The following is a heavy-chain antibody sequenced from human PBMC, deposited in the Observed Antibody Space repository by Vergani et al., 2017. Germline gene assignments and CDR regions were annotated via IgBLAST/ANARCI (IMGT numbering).Heavy chain of an antibody. CDR2: IYYSGST. Sequence: QVQLQASGPGRVKPSQTLSLTCTMSGGSISSYYWSWIRQPPGKGLEWIGYIYYSGSTNYNPSLKSRVTISVDTSKNQFSLKLSSVTAADTAVYYCARGHKNWGQGTLVTVSS. J-gene: IGHJ4*02. CDR1: GGSISSYY. V-gene: IGHV4-59*01. CDR3: ARGHKN.